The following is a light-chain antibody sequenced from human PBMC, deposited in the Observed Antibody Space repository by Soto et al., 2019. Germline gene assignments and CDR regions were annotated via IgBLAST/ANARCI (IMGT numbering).Light chain of an antibody. CDR3: ASYAARNNWV. CDR2: EVS. V-gene: IGLV2-8*01. Sequence: QSALTQPPSASGSPGQSVTISCIGTSSDVGGYKYVSWYQQHPGKAPKLMIYEVSKRPSGVPDRFSGSKSGNTASLTVSGLQAEDEADYYCASYAARNNWVFGGGTKLTVL. CDR1: SSDVGGYKY. J-gene: IGLJ3*02.